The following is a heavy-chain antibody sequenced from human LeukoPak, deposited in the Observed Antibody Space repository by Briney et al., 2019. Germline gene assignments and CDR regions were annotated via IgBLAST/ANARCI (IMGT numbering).Heavy chain of an antibody. CDR3: ARVLVVPAYGVDV. Sequence: SETLSLTCAVYGGSFSGYYWSWIRQPPGKGLEWIGEINHSGSTNYNPSLKSRVTISVDTSKNQFSLKLSSVTAADTAVYYCARVLVVPAYGVDVWGQGTTVTVSS. D-gene: IGHD2-2*01. CDR1: GGSFSGYY. CDR2: INHSGST. J-gene: IGHJ6*02. V-gene: IGHV4-34*01.